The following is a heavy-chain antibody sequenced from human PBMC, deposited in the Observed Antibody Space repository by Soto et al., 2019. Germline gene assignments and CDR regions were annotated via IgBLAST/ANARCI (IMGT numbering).Heavy chain of an antibody. CDR3: AREGTYCSGGSCYPHFDY. V-gene: IGHV3-33*01. CDR1: GFTVSSYG. CDR2: IWYDGSNK. D-gene: IGHD2-15*01. J-gene: IGHJ4*02. Sequence: QVQLVESGGGVVQPGRSLRLSCAASGFTVSSYGMHWVRQAPGKGLEWVAVIWYDGSNKYYADSVKGRFTISRDNSKNTLYLQMNSLRAEDTAVYYCAREGTYCSGGSCYPHFDYWGQGTLVTVSS.